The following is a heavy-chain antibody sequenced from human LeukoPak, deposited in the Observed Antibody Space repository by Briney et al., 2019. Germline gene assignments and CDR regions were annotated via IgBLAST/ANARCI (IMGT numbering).Heavy chain of an antibody. CDR2: ISSSSSTI. CDR1: GFTFSTYA. J-gene: IGHJ5*02. CDR3: ARVRGSGSYYVFDP. Sequence: QSGGSLRLSCAASGFTFSTYAMNWVRQAPGKGLEWVSYISSSSSTIYYADSVKGRFTISRDNAENSLYLQMNSLRAEDTAVYYCARVRGSGSYYVFDPWGQGTLVTVSS. D-gene: IGHD3-10*01. V-gene: IGHV3-48*01.